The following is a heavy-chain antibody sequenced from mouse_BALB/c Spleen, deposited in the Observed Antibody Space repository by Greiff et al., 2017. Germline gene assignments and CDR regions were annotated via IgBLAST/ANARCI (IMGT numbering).Heavy chain of an antibody. CDR1: GYAFTNYL. CDR3: ARYYGSSPFDY. J-gene: IGHJ2*01. Sequence: QVHVKQSGAELVRPGTSVKVSCKASGYAFTNYLIEWVKQRPGQGLEWIGVINPGSGGTNYNEKFKGKATLTADKSSSTAYMQLSSLTSDDSAVYFCARYYGSSPFDYWGQGTTLTVSS. V-gene: IGHV1-54*01. CDR2: INPGSGGT. D-gene: IGHD1-1*01.